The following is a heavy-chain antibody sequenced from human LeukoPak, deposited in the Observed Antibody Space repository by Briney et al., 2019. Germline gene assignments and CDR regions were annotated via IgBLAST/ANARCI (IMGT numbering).Heavy chain of an antibody. V-gene: IGHV1-8*01. J-gene: IGHJ5*02. CDR3: ARGRGIGLSTSYDFWSDRIPFDP. CDR2: MNPNSGNT. D-gene: IGHD3-3*01. CDR1: GYTFTSYD. Sequence: ASVKVSCKASGYTFTSYDINWVRQATGQGLEWMGWMNPNSGNTGYAQKFQGRVTMTRNTSISTAYMELSSLRSEDTAVYYCARGRGIGLSTSYDFWSDRIPFDPWGQGTLVTVSS.